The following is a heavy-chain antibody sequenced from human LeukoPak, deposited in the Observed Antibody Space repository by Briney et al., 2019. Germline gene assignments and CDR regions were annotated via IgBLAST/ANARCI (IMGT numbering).Heavy chain of an antibody. J-gene: IGHJ4*02. CDR2: IYHSGST. CDR1: GYSISSGYY. D-gene: IGHD5-24*01. Sequence: SSETLSLTCTVSGYSISSGYYWGWIRQPPGKGLEWIGSIYHSGSTYYNPSLKSRVTISVDTSKNQFSLKLSSVTAADTAVYYCAREAGDGYNRREFDYWGQGTLVTVSS. CDR3: AREAGDGYNRREFDY. V-gene: IGHV4-38-2*02.